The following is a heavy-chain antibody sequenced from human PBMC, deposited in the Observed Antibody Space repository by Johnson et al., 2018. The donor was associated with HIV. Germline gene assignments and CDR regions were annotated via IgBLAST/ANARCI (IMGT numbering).Heavy chain of an antibody. Sequence: VQLVESGGGVVQPGRSLRLSCAASGFTFSSYAMSWVRQAPGKGLEWVSVIYNSGSTYYADSVKGRFTISRDNSKNTLYLQMNGLRVEDTAVYYCGREKIAAAGLDAFDIWGQGTMVIVAS. CDR3: GREKIAAAGLDAFDI. CDR2: IYNSGST. V-gene: IGHV3-66*01. D-gene: IGHD6-13*01. CDR1: GFTFSSYA. J-gene: IGHJ3*02.